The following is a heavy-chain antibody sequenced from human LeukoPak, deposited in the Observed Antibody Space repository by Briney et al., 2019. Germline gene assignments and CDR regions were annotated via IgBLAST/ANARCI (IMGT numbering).Heavy chain of an antibody. D-gene: IGHD3-16*01. CDR3: TASRGEWGALDAWDDAFDI. J-gene: IGHJ3*02. CDR2: IRSKANSYAI. CDR1: GFTFSGSA. V-gene: IGHV3-73*01. Sequence: GGSLRLSCAASGFTFSGSAMHWVRQASGKGLEWVGRIRSKANSYAIAYAASVKGRFTISRDDSQNTAYLQMNSLKTEDTAVYYCTASRGEWGALDAWDDAFDIWGQGTMVTVSS.